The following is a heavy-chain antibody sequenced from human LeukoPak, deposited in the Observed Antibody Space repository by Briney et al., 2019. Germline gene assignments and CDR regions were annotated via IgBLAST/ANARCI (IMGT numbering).Heavy chain of an antibody. CDR3: AKDLDSTDLYDNAD. V-gene: IGHV3-23*01. J-gene: IGHJ1*01. D-gene: IGHD2/OR15-2a*01. Sequence: PGGSLRLSCVASGFTFSRYAMNWVRQTPGKRLEWISLIGTDEARTHYADPVKGRFIISRDNSKNTLFLQMYSVRTEDTAVYYCAKDLDSTDLYDNADWGQGTLVTVSS. CDR1: GFTFSRYA. CDR2: IGTDEART.